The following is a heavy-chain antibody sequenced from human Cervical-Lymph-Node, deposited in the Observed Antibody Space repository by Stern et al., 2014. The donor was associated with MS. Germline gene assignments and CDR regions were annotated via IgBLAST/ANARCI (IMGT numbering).Heavy chain of an antibody. CDR2: TYTSGST. D-gene: IGHD6-19*01. CDR1: GGSISSGSHY. J-gene: IGHJ4*02. Sequence: QVQLQESGPGLVKPSQTLSLTCTVSGGSISSGSHYWSWIRQPAGKGLEWIGRTYTSGSTNYNPSLQSRVTISVDTSKNQFSLKVSSVTAADTAVYYCARGYSSGWDYFDYWGQGTLVTVSS. V-gene: IGHV4-61*02. CDR3: ARGYSSGWDYFDY.